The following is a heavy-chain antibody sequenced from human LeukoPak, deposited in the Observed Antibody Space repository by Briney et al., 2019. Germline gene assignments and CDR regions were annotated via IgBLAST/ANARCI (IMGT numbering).Heavy chain of an antibody. Sequence: ASVKVSCKASGYTFTSYGISWVRQAPGQGLEWMGWISAYNGNTNYAQKLQGRVTMTRDTSISTAYMELSRLRSDDTAVYYCARELLSITMVRGTFDYWGQGTLVTVSS. V-gene: IGHV1-18*01. CDR1: GYTFTSYG. J-gene: IGHJ4*02. CDR2: ISAYNGNT. D-gene: IGHD3-10*01. CDR3: ARELLSITMVRGTFDY.